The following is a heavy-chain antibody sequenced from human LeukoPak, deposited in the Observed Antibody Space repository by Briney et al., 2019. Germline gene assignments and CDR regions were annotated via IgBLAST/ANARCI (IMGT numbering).Heavy chain of an antibody. Sequence: TGGSLRLSCAASGFTFGSYGMHWVRQAPGKGLDWVAVISYDGSNKYYADSVRGRFTISRDNSENTLYVQMNSLRAEDTAVYYCAKGAMGHCSSTGCDPFDNWGQGTLVTVSS. D-gene: IGHD2-2*01. CDR3: AKGAMGHCSSTGCDPFDN. CDR2: ISYDGSNK. J-gene: IGHJ4*02. V-gene: IGHV3-30*18. CDR1: GFTFGSYG.